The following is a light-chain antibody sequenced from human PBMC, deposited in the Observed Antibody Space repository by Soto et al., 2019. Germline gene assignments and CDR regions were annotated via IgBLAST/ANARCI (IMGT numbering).Light chain of an antibody. Sequence: DIQMTQSPSSLSASVGDRVTITCRASQSISNFLTWSQQKPGKAPNLLIYGASSLQSGVPSRFSGSEAGTDFTLTITSLQPEDFATYYCQQSYNTPPYTFGQGTRLEIK. J-gene: IGKJ2*01. CDR2: GAS. CDR1: QSISNF. CDR3: QQSYNTPPYT. V-gene: IGKV1-39*01.